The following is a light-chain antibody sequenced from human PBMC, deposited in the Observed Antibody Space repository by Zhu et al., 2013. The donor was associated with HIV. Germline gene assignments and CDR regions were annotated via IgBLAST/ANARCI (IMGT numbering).Light chain of an antibody. CDR3: HRYDTSSLT. J-gene: IGKJ4*01. V-gene: IGKV3-20*01. CDR1: QGVAIDS. Sequence: DIVLTQSPGTLSLSPGDRATLSCRASQGVAIDSLAWYQQKPGQAPRLLIYDASKRATGIPARFSGSGSGTDFTLSISRLDPEDFAVYYCHRYDTSSLTFGGGTKVEIK. CDR2: DAS.